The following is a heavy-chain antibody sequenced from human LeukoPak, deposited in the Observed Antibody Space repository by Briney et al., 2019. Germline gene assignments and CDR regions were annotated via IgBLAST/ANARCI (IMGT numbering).Heavy chain of an antibody. CDR3: ARGIAVPYSFDS. Sequence: PSETLSLTCTVSGGSINFDYWSWIRQPAGKGLEWIGRIYSTGSTNYSPSLKSRVTMSVDKSKNQFSLNLSSVTAADTAVYYCARGIAVPYSFDSWGQGTLVTVSS. J-gene: IGHJ4*02. CDR1: GGSINFDY. D-gene: IGHD6-19*01. CDR2: IYSTGST. V-gene: IGHV4-4*07.